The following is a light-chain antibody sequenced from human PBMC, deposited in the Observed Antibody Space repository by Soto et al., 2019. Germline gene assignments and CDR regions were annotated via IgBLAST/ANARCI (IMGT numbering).Light chain of an antibody. CDR1: QSISSE. CDR3: QQGHNWPLT. Sequence: EIVMTQSPATLSVSPGESATLSCRASQSISSELAWYQQKPGQPPRLLIYVASTRATGVPARIPGSGSGSAFTHTFSGLQSEDFAVYYCQQGHNWPLTFGQGNRLEI. J-gene: IGKJ2*01. V-gene: IGKV3-15*01. CDR2: VAS.